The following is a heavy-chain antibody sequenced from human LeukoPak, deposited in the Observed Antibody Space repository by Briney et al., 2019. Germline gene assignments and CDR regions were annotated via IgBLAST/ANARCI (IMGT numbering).Heavy chain of an antibody. CDR2: ISSSSSTI. Sequence: GGSLRLPCAASGFTFSSYSMNWVRQAPGKGLEWVSYISSSSSTIYYADSVKGRFTIARDNAKNSLYLQMNSLRAEDTAVYYCARDQIGAFDIWGQGTMVTVSS. V-gene: IGHV3-48*01. J-gene: IGHJ3*02. D-gene: IGHD2/OR15-2a*01. CDR3: ARDQIGAFDI. CDR1: GFTFSSYS.